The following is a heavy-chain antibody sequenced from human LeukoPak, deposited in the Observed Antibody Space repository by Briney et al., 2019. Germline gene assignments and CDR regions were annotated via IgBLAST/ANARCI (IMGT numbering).Heavy chain of an antibody. CDR1: GYTFISYG. CDR2: ISTYNGNT. J-gene: IGHJ5*02. V-gene: IGHV1-18*01. D-gene: IGHD3-9*01. Sequence: GASVKVSCKASGYTFISYGISWVRQAPGQGLEWMGWISTYNGNTNYAQKFQGRATMTTDTSTSTAYMELRSLRSDDTAVYYCARDPDISTNWFDPWGQGTLVTVSS. CDR3: ARDPDISTNWFDP.